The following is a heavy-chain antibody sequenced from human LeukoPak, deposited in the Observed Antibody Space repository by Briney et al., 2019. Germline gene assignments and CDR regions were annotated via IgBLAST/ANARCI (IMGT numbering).Heavy chain of an antibody. Sequence: SETLSLTCTVSGGSISSYYWSWIRQPPGKGLEWIGYIYYSGSTNYNPSLKSRVTISVDTSKNQFSLKLSSVTAADTAVYYCARGSASYYYYGMDVWGQGTTVTVSS. CDR1: GGSISSYY. J-gene: IGHJ6*02. CDR2: IYYSGST. CDR3: ARGSASYYYYGMDV. V-gene: IGHV4-59*01.